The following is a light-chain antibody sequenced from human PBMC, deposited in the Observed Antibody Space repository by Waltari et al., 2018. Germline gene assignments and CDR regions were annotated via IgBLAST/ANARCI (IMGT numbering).Light chain of an antibody. CDR2: YRSNSDN. J-gene: IGLJ1*01. CDR3: MIWHNSAYV. CDR1: SDINVGTYN. Sequence: QAVLTQPSSLSASPGASASPTCTLRSDINVGTYNIYWSQQKPGSPPQYLLSYRSNSDNHQGSGVPSRFSGSKDASANAGILLISGLQSEDEADYYCMIWHNSAYVFGAGTKVAVL. V-gene: IGLV5-45*03.